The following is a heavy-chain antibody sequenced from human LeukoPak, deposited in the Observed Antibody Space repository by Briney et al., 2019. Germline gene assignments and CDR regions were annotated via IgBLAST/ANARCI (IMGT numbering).Heavy chain of an antibody. CDR2: VYDSGSI. Sequence: SETLSLTCTVSGASVSRYYWNWIRQSPGKGLEWIGYVYDSGSISFNPSLKSRVTISIDTSKNQFSLKMTSVTAADTAVYYCARGWSASPYFGYWGQGTLVTVSS. CDR1: GASVSRYY. J-gene: IGHJ4*02. CDR3: ARGWSASPYFGY. V-gene: IGHV4-59*02. D-gene: IGHD1-26*01.